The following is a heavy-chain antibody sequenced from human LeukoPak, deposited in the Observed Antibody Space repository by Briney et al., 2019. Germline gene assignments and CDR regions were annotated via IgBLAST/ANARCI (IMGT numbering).Heavy chain of an antibody. J-gene: IGHJ4*02. D-gene: IGHD5-12*01. CDR2: TYYSGST. V-gene: IGHV4-39*07. Sequence: SETLSLTCTVSGGSISSSSYYWGWIRQPPGKGLEWIGSTYYSGSTYYNPSLKSRVTISLDTSKNQFSLKLSSVTAADTAVYYCARVEWLRFDHSHFDYWGQGTLVTVSS. CDR3: ARVEWLRFDHSHFDY. CDR1: GGSISSSSYY.